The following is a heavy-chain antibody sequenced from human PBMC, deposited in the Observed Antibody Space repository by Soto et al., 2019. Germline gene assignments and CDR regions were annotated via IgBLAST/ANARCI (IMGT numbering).Heavy chain of an antibody. J-gene: IGHJ4*02. CDR1: GFSLSPSGMR. V-gene: IGHV2-70*04. CDR2: IDWDDDK. CDR3: ARMFHCSGGTCPFDY. D-gene: IGHD2-15*01. Sequence: SGPTLVNPTQTLTLTCTFSGFSLSPSGMRVSWIRQPPGKALEWLARIDWDDDKFYNTSLKTRLTISKDSSKNQVVLTMTNMYPVNTATYYCARMFHCSGGTCPFDYWGQGALVTVSS.